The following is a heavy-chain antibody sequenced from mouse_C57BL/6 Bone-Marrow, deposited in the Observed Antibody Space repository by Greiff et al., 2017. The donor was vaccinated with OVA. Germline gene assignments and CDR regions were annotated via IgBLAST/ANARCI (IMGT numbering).Heavy chain of an antibody. D-gene: IGHD2-3*01. Sequence: QVQLQQPGAELVMPGASVKLSCKASGYTFTSYWMHWVKQRPGQGLEWIGEIDPSDSYTNYNQKFKGKSTLTVDKSSSTAYMQLSSLTSEDSAVYYCARSGWFFFAYWGQGTLVTVSA. V-gene: IGHV1-69*01. CDR3: ARSGWFFFAY. CDR2: IDPSDSYT. J-gene: IGHJ3*01. CDR1: GYTFTSYW.